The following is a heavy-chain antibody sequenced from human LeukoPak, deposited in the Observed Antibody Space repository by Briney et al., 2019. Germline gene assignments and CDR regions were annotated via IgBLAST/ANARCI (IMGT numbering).Heavy chain of an antibody. CDR2: INGDGSIT. Sequence: GGSLRLSCAASGFTFSSYWMHWVRQAPGKGLVWVSRINGDGSITEYADSVKGRFTISRDNAKNTLYLQMNSLRADDTALYYCARDFDAPSNYWGRGTLVTVSS. V-gene: IGHV3-74*03. CDR1: GFTFSSYW. CDR3: ARDFDAPSNY. D-gene: IGHD3-9*01. J-gene: IGHJ4*02.